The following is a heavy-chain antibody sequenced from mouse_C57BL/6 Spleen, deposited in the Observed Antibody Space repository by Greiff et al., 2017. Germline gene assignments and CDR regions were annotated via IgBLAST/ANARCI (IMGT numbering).Heavy chain of an antibody. J-gene: IGHJ1*03. CDR2: IYPGDGDT. CDR3: ARSTDRYFDV. V-gene: IGHV1-82*01. D-gene: IGHD2-1*01. CDR1: GYAFSSSW. Sequence: QVQLQQSGPELVKPGASVKISCKASGYAFSSSWMNWVKQRPGKGLEWIGRIYPGDGDTNYNGKFKGKATLAADKSSSTAYLPLSSLTSEDSAVYVCARSTDRYFDVWGTGTTVTVSS.